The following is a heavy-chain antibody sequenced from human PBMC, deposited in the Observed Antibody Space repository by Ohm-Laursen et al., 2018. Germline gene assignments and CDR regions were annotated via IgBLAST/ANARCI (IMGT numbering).Heavy chain of an antibody. Sequence: PSGTLSLTCVVSDAAFRRDYWTWIRQFPGREMEWIGYIHYDGRTVYNPSLRSRLTMSIDTSKKQFSLRLTSATAADTAIYYCARLPDHSGWPFDYWGQGTLVTVSS. CDR3: ARLPDHSGWPFDY. V-gene: IGHV4-59*12. CDR2: IHYDGRT. CDR1: DAAFRRDY. D-gene: IGHD6-19*01. J-gene: IGHJ4*02.